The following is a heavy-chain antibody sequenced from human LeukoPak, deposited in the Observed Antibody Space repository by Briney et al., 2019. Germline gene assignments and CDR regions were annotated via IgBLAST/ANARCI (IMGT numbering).Heavy chain of an antibody. CDR1: GYTFTSYA. Sequence: ASVKVSCKASGYTFTSYAMNWVRQAPGQGLEWMGWINTNTGNPTYARGFTGRFVFSLDTSVSTAYLQISSLKAEDTAVYYCARVAVATDVDAFDIWGQGTMVTVSS. J-gene: IGHJ3*02. V-gene: IGHV7-4-1*02. CDR3: ARVAVATDVDAFDI. D-gene: IGHD6-19*01. CDR2: INTNTGNP.